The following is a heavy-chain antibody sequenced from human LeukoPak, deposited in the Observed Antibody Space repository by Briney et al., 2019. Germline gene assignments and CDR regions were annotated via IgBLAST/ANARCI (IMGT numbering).Heavy chain of an antibody. Sequence: ASETVSCTCSGSGVSINGFYWSWLGHPPGKGLEWCGYIYYSGSTNYNPSLKSRVTISVDTSKNQFSLKLSSVTAADTAVYYCASYGSGSYYMGFDYWGQGTLVTVSS. CDR3: ASYGSGSYYMGFDY. D-gene: IGHD3-10*01. J-gene: IGHJ4*02. CDR1: GVSINGFY. CDR2: IYYSGST. V-gene: IGHV4-59*01.